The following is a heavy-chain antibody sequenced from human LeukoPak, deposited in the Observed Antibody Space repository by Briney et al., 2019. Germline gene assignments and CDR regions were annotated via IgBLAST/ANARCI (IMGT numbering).Heavy chain of an antibody. V-gene: IGHV1-8*01. CDR3: ARSQARTSWLGELLIYGMDV. D-gene: IGHD3-10*01. CDR1: GYTFTSYD. Sequence: ASVKVSCKASGYTFTSYDINWVRQATGQGLEWMGWMNPNSGNTGYAQKFQGRVTMTRNTSISTAYMELSSLRSEDTAVYFCARSQARTSWLGELLIYGMDVWGQGTTVTVSS. J-gene: IGHJ6*02. CDR2: MNPNSGNT.